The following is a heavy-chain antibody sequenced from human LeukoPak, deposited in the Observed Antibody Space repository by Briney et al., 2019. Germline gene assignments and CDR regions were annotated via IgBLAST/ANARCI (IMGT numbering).Heavy chain of an antibody. V-gene: IGHV3-23*01. CDR3: ARDGGVDTAMATYYYYYYYMDV. CDR1: GFTFSSYA. J-gene: IGHJ6*03. Sequence: GGSLRLSCAASGFTFSSYAMTWVRQAPGKGLEWVSAISGSGGSTYYADSVKGRFTISRDNAKNSLYLQMNSLRAEDTAVHYCARDGGVDTAMATYYYYYYYMDVWGKGTTVTISS. CDR2: ISGSGGST. D-gene: IGHD5-18*01.